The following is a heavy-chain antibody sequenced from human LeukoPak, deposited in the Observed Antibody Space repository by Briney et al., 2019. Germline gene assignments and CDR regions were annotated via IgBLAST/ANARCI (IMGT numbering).Heavy chain of an antibody. D-gene: IGHD1-26*01. Sequence: PGGSLRLSCAASGFTFSSYATSWVRQAPGKGLEWVSAISGSGGSTYYADSVKGRFTISRDNSKNTLYLQMNSLRAEDTAVYYCARHSPRIGSAWEADTFDPWGQGTLVTVSS. V-gene: IGHV3-23*01. CDR3: ARHSPRIGSAWEADTFDP. CDR2: ISGSGGST. J-gene: IGHJ5*02. CDR1: GFTFSSYA.